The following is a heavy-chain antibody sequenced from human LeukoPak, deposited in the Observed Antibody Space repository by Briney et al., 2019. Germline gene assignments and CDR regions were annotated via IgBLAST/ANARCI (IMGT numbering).Heavy chain of an antibody. CDR3: ARIRSRKWGFDY. CDR2: FYYSGRT. CDR1: GGSISSGSYY. J-gene: IGHJ4*02. D-gene: IGHD1-26*01. Sequence: SETLSLTCTVSGGSISSGSYYWDWIRQPPGKGLEWIGGFYYSGRTYYNPSLKSRVTISVDTSKNQFSLKLSSVTAADTAVYYCARIRSRKWGFDYWGQGTLVTVSS. V-gene: IGHV4-39*07.